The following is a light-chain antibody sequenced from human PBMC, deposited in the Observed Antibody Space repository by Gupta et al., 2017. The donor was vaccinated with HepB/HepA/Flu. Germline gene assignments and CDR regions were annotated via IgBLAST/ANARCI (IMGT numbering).Light chain of an antibody. CDR3: QNSRNSRT. CDR2: GAS. V-gene: IGKV1-27*01. Sequence: DIQMTQSPSSLSASVGDRVTITCRASQGISNYLAWYRQKPGKIPQLLIYGASTLKSGVTSRFSGTGEGTYFTLTSSSPQREGFADYYVQNSRNSRTFGQGTXVEIK. J-gene: IGKJ1*01. CDR1: QGISNY.